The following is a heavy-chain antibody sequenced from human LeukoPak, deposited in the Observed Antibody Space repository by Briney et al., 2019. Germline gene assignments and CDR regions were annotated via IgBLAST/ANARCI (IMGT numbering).Heavy chain of an antibody. V-gene: IGHV4-30-4*01. CDR2: IYYSGST. D-gene: IGHD2-15*01. Sequence: SQTLSLTCTVSGGSISSGDYYWSWIRQPPGKGLEWIGYIYYSGSTYYNPSLKSRVTISVDTSENQFSLKLSSVTAADTAVYYCARVSVGSNNWFDPWGQGTLVTVSS. CDR3: ARVSVGSNNWFDP. CDR1: GGSISSGDYY. J-gene: IGHJ5*02.